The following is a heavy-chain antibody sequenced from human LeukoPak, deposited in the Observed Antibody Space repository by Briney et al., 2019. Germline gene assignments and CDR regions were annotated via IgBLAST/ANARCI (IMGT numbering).Heavy chain of an antibody. CDR1: GGSISSYY. V-gene: IGHV4-59*12. D-gene: IGHD3-3*01. CDR2: IYHSGST. J-gene: IGHJ3*02. Sequence: SETLSLTCTVSGGSISSYYWSWIRQPPGKGLEWIGYIYHSGSTNYNPSLKSRVTISVDTSKNQFSLKLSSVTAADTAVYYCAREGVLRFLEGHAWPFDIWGQGTMVTVSS. CDR3: AREGVLRFLEGHAWPFDI.